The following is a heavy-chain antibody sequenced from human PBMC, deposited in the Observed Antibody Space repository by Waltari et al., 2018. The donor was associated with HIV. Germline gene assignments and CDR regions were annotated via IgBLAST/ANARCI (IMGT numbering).Heavy chain of an antibody. CDR2: CRGWVARMRD. D-gene: IGHD2-8*02. J-gene: IGHJ4*02. Sequence: DGELLESVGGLVQPVGSLRLACAVSGLTTNSYAVCGVRQGSGKSAERVYGCRGWVARMRDTHYNAPLVRGRFTSASATLKNSLLMLMNGLGAEATAVYYAATELRECTGNCNFVDYWRQGPLVTVS. CDR1: GLTTNSYA. V-gene: IGHV3-23*01. CDR3: ATELRECTGNCNFVDY.